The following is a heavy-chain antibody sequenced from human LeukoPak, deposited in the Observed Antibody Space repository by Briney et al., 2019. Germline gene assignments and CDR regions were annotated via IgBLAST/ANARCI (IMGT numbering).Heavy chain of an antibody. J-gene: IGHJ4*02. D-gene: IGHD3-10*01. Sequence: GGSLRLSCAASGFTFSNYWMHWVRQAPGKGLVWVSRINSDGINTSYADSVKGRFTISRDNAKNTLNLQMNSLRAEDTAVYYCAKDRGIISDYWGQGILVTVSS. CDR3: AKDRGIISDY. V-gene: IGHV3-74*01. CDR2: INSDGINT. CDR1: GFTFSNYW.